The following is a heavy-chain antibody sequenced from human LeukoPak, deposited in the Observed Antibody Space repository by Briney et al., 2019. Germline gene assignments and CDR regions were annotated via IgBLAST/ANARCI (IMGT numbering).Heavy chain of an antibody. D-gene: IGHD3-9*01. Sequence: ASVKVSCKASGYTFTSYGISWVRQAPGQGLEWMGWISAYNGNTNYAQKLQGRVTMATDTSTSTAYMELRSLRSDDTAVYYCARVRTEGGLRYFDWSTNAFDIWGQGTMVTVSS. CDR1: GYTFTSYG. V-gene: IGHV1-18*01. CDR3: ARVRTEGGLRYFDWSTNAFDI. CDR2: ISAYNGNT. J-gene: IGHJ3*02.